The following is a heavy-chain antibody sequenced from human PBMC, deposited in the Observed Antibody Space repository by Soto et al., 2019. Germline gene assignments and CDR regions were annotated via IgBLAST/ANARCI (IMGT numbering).Heavy chain of an antibody. J-gene: IGHJ6*02. Sequence: QVQLVESGGGLVKPGGSLRLSCAASGFTFSDYYMSWIRQAPGKGLEWVSYISSSSSYTNYADSVKGRFTISRDNAKNSLYLQMNSLIAEDTAVYYCASAGGDYYYGMDVWGQGTTVTVSS. CDR2: ISSSSSYT. D-gene: IGHD2-8*02. V-gene: IGHV3-11*06. CDR3: ASAGGDYYYGMDV. CDR1: GFTFSDYY.